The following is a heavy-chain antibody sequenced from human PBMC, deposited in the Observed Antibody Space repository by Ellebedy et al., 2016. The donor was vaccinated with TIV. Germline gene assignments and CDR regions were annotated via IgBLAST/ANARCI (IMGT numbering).Heavy chain of an antibody. CDR1: GFTFSSYS. CDR2: ISPRSDYI. Sequence: GESLKISCAGSGFTFSSYSIDWVRQAPGKGLEWVSSISPRSDYIYYRDSVKGRFTISRDNAKNSLYLQMNSLRAEDTAVYYCARWPSGDAPLDYWGQGTLVTVSS. CDR3: ARWPSGDAPLDY. D-gene: IGHD4-17*01. J-gene: IGHJ4*02. V-gene: IGHV3-21*01.